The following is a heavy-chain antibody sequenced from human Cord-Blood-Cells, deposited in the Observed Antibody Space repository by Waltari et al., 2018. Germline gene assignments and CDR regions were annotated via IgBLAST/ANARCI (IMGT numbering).Heavy chain of an antibody. D-gene: IGHD2-2*01. V-gene: IGHV1-69*09. J-gene: IGHJ3*02. CDR2: IIPILGIA. Sequence: QVQLVQSGAEVKKPGSSVKVSCKASGGTFTSYAISWVRQAPGQGLEWMGRIIPILGIANYAQKFQGRVTITADKSTSTAYMELSSLRSEDTAVYYCARSPHEYCSSTSCYAFDIWGQGTMVTVSS. CDR1: GGTFTSYA. CDR3: ARSPHEYCSSTSCYAFDI.